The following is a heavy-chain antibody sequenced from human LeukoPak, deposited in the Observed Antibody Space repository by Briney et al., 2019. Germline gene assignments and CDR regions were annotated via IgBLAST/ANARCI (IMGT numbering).Heavy chain of an antibody. J-gene: IGHJ4*02. CDR1: GFTVSSNY. Sequence: GSLRLSCAASGFTVSSNYMSWVRQAPGKGLEWVSVIYSGGSIYYADSVKGRFTISRDNSKKTLYLQMNSLRAEDTAVYYCARVLWNGDYPRFDYWGQGTLVTVSS. V-gene: IGHV3-53*01. CDR3: ARVLWNGDYPRFDY. D-gene: IGHD4-17*01. CDR2: IYSGGSI.